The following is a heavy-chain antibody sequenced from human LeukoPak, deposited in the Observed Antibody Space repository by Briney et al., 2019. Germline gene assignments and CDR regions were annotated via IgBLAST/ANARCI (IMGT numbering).Heavy chain of an antibody. CDR1: GFTFISYG. V-gene: IGHV3-30*02. CDR3: ARTRYYDSSGYSLFDY. J-gene: IGHJ4*02. CDR2: IRYDGSNK. Sequence: GGSLRLSCAASGFTFISYGMHWVRQAPGKGLEWVAFIRYDGSNKYYADSVKGRFTISRDNSKNTLYLQMNSLRAEDTAVYYCARTRYYDSSGYSLFDYWGQGTLVTVSS. D-gene: IGHD3-22*01.